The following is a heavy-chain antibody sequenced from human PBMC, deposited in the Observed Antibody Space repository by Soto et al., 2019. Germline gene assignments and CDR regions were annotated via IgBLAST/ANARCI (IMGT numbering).Heavy chain of an antibody. CDR1: GYTFTGYY. CDR2: INPNSGGT. V-gene: IGHV1-2*04. CDR3: ARAYYYDSSGYSYYYYGMDV. J-gene: IGHJ6*02. D-gene: IGHD3-22*01. Sequence: ASVKVSCKASGYTFTGYYMHWVRQAPGQGLEWMGWINPNSGGTNYAQKFQGWVTMTRDTSISTAYMELSRLRSDDTAVYYCARAYYYDSSGYSYYYYGMDVWGQGTTVTSP.